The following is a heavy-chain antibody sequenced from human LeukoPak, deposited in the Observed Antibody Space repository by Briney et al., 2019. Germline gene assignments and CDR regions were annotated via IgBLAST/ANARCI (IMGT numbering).Heavy chain of an antibody. Sequence: PSETLSLTCTVSGGSISSTTYYWGWIRRPPGKGLEWIGSIYYSGSTYYNPSLKSRVTVSVDTSKNQFSLILSSVTAADTAVYYCVRGSTLRHYQYWGQETLVTVSS. J-gene: IGHJ4*02. CDR1: GGSISSTTYY. V-gene: IGHV4-39*01. CDR3: VRGSTLRHYQY. CDR2: IYYSGST. D-gene: IGHD3-16*01.